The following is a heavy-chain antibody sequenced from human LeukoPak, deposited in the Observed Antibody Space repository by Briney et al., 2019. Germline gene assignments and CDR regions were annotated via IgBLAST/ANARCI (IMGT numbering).Heavy chain of an antibody. D-gene: IGHD6-19*01. CDR1: GGTFNNYA. J-gene: IGHJ5*02. CDR2: MNPNSGNT. V-gene: IGHV1-8*03. CDR3: ARGGRIAVAAGVENWFDP. Sequence: ASVKVSCKASGGTFNNYAINWVRQATGQGLEWMGWMNPNSGNTGYAQKFQGRVTITRNTSISTAYMELSSLRSEDTAVYYCARGGRIAVAAGVENWFDPWGQGTLVTVSS.